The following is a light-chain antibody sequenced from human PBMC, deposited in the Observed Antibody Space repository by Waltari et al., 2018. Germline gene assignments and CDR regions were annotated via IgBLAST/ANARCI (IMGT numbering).Light chain of an antibody. Sequence: DIVMTQTPLSSPVTLGQPASISCRSSQSLVHDDGHTYLSWLQQRPGQPPRLLSYQISNRCSGVPDRFSGSGAGTDFTLKISRVETEDVGVYYCMQITQFPWTFGQGTKVEIK. CDR2: QIS. J-gene: IGKJ1*01. V-gene: IGKV2-24*01. CDR3: MQITQFPWT. CDR1: QSLVHDDGHTY.